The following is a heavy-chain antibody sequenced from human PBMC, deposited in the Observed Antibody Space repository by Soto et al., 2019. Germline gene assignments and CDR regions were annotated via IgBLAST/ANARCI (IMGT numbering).Heavy chain of an antibody. V-gene: IGHV4-31*03. CDR3: ARGPAGSVTVLHYYYYYGMDV. CDR2: IYYSGST. D-gene: IGHD4-17*01. Sequence: SETLSLTCTVSSGSISSGGYYWSWIRQHPGKGLEWIGYIYYSGSTYYNPSLKSRVTISVDKSKNQFSLKLSSVTASDTAVYYCARGPAGSVTVLHYYYYYGMDVWGQGTTVTVSS. J-gene: IGHJ6*02. CDR1: SGSISSGGYY.